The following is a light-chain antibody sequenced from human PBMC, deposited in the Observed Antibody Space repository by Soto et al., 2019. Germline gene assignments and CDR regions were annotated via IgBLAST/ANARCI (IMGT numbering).Light chain of an antibody. CDR1: QSNSSSY. J-gene: IGKJ1*01. V-gene: IGKV3-20*01. CDR2: GAS. CDR3: QQYGSSPPWT. Sequence: EIVLTQSPGTLSLSPGERATLSCRASQSNSSSYLAWYQQKPGQAPRLLIYGASSRATGIPDGFSGSGSATDFTLTISRLEPEDFAVYYCQQYGSSPPWTFGQGTKVEIK.